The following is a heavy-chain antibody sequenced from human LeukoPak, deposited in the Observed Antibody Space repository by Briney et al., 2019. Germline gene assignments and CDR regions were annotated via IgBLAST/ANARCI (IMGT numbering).Heavy chain of an antibody. CDR1: EFIPSLYW. V-gene: IGHV3-7*01. CDR2: TNYDGSEK. J-gene: IGHJ5*02. Sequence: GGSLRLSCAASEFIPSLYWMGWVRQAPGKGLEWVANTNYDGSEKYYVDSVKGRFTISRDYAKNSLYLQMDSLRVEDTAVYYCTRDEIWARGPRVPVPWG. D-gene: IGHD3-10*01. CDR3: TRDEIWARGPRVPVP.